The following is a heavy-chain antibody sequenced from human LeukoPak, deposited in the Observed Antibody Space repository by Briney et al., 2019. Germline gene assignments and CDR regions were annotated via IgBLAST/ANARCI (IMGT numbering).Heavy chain of an antibody. CDR2: INPGDSDT. D-gene: IGHD6-19*01. Sequence: GESLKISCKCPGYSFTSYWIGWVRQMPGKGLEFLGIINPGDSDTRYSPSFQGQVTISADKSISTANLQWSSLKASDTAMYYCARRIGSGWYDYWGQGTLVTVSS. J-gene: IGHJ4*02. V-gene: IGHV5-51*01. CDR1: GYSFTSYW. CDR3: ARRIGSGWYDY.